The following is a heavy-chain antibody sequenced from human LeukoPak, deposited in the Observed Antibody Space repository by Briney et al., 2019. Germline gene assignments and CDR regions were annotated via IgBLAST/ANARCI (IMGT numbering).Heavy chain of an antibody. CDR3: AKLIFLIAVAGEFDY. CDR1: GFTFSSYE. D-gene: IGHD6-19*01. Sequence: GGSLRLSCAASGFTFSSYEMNWVRQAPGKGLEWVSYISSSGSTIYYADSVKGRFTISRDNAKNSLYLQMNSLRAEDTAVYYCAKLIFLIAVAGEFDYWGQGTLVTVSS. CDR2: ISSSGSTI. J-gene: IGHJ4*02. V-gene: IGHV3-48*03.